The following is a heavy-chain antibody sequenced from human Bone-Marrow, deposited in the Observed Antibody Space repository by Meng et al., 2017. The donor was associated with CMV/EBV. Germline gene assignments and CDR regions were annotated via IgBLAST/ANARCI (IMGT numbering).Heavy chain of an antibody. D-gene: IGHD3-3*01. CDR1: GFTFSDYY. Sequence: GESLKISCVASGFTFSDYYMSWIRQAPGKGLEWTSYIRSSGNIIYYADSVKGRFTISRDNAKHSLYLKMNSLRAEDTAVYYCERLPYDFRSAELYAMDVWGQGTTVTVSS. CDR2: IRSSGNII. CDR3: ERLPYDFRSAELYAMDV. J-gene: IGHJ6*02. V-gene: IGHV3-11*04.